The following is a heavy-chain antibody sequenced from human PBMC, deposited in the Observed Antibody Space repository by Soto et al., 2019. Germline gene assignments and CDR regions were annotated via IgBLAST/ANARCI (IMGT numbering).Heavy chain of an antibody. CDR1: GGSISSSSYY. CDR2: IYYSGST. V-gene: IGHV4-61*05. Sequence: PSETLSLTCTVSGGSISSSSYYWSWIRQPPGKGLEWIGYIYYSGSTNYNPSLKSRVTISVDTSKNQSSLKLSSVTAADTAVYYCARAYGYYFDYWGQGTLVTVSS. D-gene: IGHD2-21*01. CDR3: ARAYGYYFDY. J-gene: IGHJ4*02.